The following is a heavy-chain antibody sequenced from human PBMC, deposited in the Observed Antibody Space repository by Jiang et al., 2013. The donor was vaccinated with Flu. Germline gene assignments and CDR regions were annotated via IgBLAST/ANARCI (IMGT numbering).Heavy chain of an antibody. Sequence: KKPGSSVKVSCKASGGTFSSYAISWVRQAPGQGLEWMGGIIPIFGTANYAQKFQGRVTITADESTSTAYMELSSLRSGDTAVYYCARDLGRGWYSGVYYYYGMDVWGQGTTVTVSS. CDR2: IIPIFGTA. V-gene: IGHV1-69*01. J-gene: IGHJ6*02. CDR3: ARDLGRGWYSGVYYYYGMDV. D-gene: IGHD6-19*01. CDR1: GGTFSSYA.